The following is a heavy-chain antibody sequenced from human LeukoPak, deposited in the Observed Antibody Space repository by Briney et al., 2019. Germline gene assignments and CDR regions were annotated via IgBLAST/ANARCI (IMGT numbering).Heavy chain of an antibody. V-gene: IGHV1-69*04. D-gene: IGHD2-2*01. CDR2: IIPILGIA. CDR3: ARGPPPLARYCSSTSCLYYFDY. Sequence: GASVKVSCKASGGTFSSYAISWVRQAPGQGLEWMGRIIPILGIANYAQKFQGRVTITADKSTSTAYMELSSLRSEDTAVYYCARGPPPLARYCSSTSCLYYFDYWGQGTLVTVSS. J-gene: IGHJ4*02. CDR1: GGTFSSYA.